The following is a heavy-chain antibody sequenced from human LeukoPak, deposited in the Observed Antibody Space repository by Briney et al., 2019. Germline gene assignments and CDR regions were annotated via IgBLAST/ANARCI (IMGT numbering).Heavy chain of an antibody. Sequence: ASVKVSCKASGYTFTSYGISWVRQAPGQGLEWMGWISAYNGNTNYAQKLQGRVTMTTDTSPSTAYMELRSLRSDDTAVYYCARAAGYCSSTSCYTWDYWGQGTLVTVSS. V-gene: IGHV1-18*01. CDR3: ARAAGYCSSTSCYTWDY. CDR1: GYTFTSYG. D-gene: IGHD2-2*02. CDR2: ISAYNGNT. J-gene: IGHJ4*02.